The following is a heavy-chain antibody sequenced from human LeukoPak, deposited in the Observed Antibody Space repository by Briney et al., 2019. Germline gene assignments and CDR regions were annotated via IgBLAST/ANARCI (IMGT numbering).Heavy chain of an antibody. CDR3: ARWPRGYCSGGSCEEY. Sequence: ASVKVSCKASGYIFTGYYMHWVRQAPGQGLEWMGRINPNSGGTNYAQKFQGRVTMTRDTSISTAYMELSRLRSDDTAVYYCARWPRGYCSGGSCEEYWGQGTLVTVSS. D-gene: IGHD2-15*01. CDR2: INPNSGGT. CDR1: GYIFTGYY. J-gene: IGHJ4*02. V-gene: IGHV1-2*06.